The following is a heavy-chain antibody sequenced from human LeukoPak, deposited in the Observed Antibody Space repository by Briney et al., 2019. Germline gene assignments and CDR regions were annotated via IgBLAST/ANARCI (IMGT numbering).Heavy chain of an antibody. CDR3: AMGIAAGNTPVDY. D-gene: IGHD6-13*01. V-gene: IGHV1-8*01. CDR1: GYTFASYD. J-gene: IGHJ4*02. CDR2: MNPNSGNT. Sequence: ASVKVSCKASGYTFASYDINWVRQATGQGLEWMGRMNPNSGNTGYAQKFQGRVTMTRNTSISTAYMELSSLRSEDTAVYYCAMGIAAGNTPVDYWGQGTLVTVSS.